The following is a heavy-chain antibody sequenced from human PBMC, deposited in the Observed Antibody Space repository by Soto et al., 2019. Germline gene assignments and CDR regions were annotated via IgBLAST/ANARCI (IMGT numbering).Heavy chain of an antibody. V-gene: IGHV3-30-3*01. CDR1: GFSFSRYA. CDR2: ISYDGSNK. Sequence: QVQLVESGGGVVQPGRSLRLSCVVSGFSFSRYAMHWVRQAPGKGLEWVADISYDGSNKDYADSVKVGLTISRDNSKNTVYLQMNSLRAEDTAVFYCARDQTYGDSPIGIDVWGQGATVSVSS. CDR3: ARDQTYGDSPIGIDV. J-gene: IGHJ6*02. D-gene: IGHD4-17*01.